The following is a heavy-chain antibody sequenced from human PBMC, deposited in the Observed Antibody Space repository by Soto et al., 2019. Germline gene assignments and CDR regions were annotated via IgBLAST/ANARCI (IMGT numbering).Heavy chain of an antibody. Sequence: PSETLPHTCTVSGGSISSYYWSWIRQPTGKGLEWIGYIYYSGSTNYNPSLKSRVTISVDTSKNQFSLKLSSVTAADTAVYYCARDNGYSYGYTLDHWGQGTLVTVSS. CDR3: ARDNGYSYGYTLDH. CDR2: IYYSGST. CDR1: GGSISSYY. J-gene: IGHJ4*02. D-gene: IGHD5-18*01. V-gene: IGHV4-59*01.